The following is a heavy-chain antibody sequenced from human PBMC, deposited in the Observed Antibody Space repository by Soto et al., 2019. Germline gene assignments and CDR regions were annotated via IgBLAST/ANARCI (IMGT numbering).Heavy chain of an antibody. V-gene: IGHV3-30*04. CDR3: ARDSETNGYSYDYFDY. Sequence: QVQLVESGGGVVQPGRSLKLSCAASGFTFRTYAMHWVRQAPGKGLEWVAVISYDGSNTYYADSVKGRFTISRDNSKNTLYLQMNSPRTEDSAVYYCARDSETNGYSYDYFDYWGQGTLVTVSS. J-gene: IGHJ4*02. D-gene: IGHD5-18*01. CDR2: ISYDGSNT. CDR1: GFTFRTYA.